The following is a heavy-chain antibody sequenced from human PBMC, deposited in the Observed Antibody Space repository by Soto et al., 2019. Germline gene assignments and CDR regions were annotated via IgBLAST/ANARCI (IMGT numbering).Heavy chain of an antibody. Sequence: GGSLRLSCAASGFTFSNYAMSWVRQAPGKGLEWVSAISGSGGHTYSPDSVKGRFTIYRDNSKNKVYLQMNSLTAGDTALYYCEKATATGGGAFDICGQGTMVTVSS. CDR1: GFTFSNYA. V-gene: IGHV3-23*01. D-gene: IGHD2-8*02. CDR2: ISGSGGHT. J-gene: IGHJ3*02. CDR3: EKATATGGGAFDI.